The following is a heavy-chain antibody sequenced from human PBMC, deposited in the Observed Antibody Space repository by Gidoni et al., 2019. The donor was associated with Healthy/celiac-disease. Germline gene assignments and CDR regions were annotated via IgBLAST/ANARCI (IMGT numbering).Heavy chain of an antibody. D-gene: IGHD3-22*01. Sequence: QVQLVESGGGVVQPGRSLRLSCAASGISFSSYGMHWVRQAPGKGLEWVSVISYDGSNKYYADSVMGRFTISRDNSKNTLYLQMNSLRAEDTAVYYCAKEAMIVVVIRSGFDPWGQGTLVTVSS. CDR3: AKEAMIVVVIRSGFDP. CDR1: GISFSSYG. CDR2: ISYDGSNK. J-gene: IGHJ5*02. V-gene: IGHV3-30*18.